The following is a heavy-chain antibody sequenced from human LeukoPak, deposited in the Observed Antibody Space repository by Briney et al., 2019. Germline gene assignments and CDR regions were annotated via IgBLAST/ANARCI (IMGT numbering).Heavy chain of an antibody. CDR3: AKPGIAAAGTGWFDP. J-gene: IGHJ5*02. D-gene: IGHD6-13*01. V-gene: IGHV3-23*01. CDR2: ISGSGGST. CDR1: GFTFSSYA. Sequence: GGSLRLSCAASGFTFSSYAMSWVRQAPGRGLEWVSAISGSGGSTYYADSVKGRFTISRDNSKNTLYLQMNSLRAEDTAVYYCAKPGIAAAGTGWFDPWGQGTLVTVSS.